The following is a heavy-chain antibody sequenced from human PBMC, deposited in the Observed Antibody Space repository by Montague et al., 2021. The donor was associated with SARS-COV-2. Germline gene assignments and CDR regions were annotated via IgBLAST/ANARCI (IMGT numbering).Heavy chain of an antibody. J-gene: IGHJ6*02. D-gene: IGHD3-10*01. CDR2: MYYSGST. V-gene: IGHV4-39*07. Sequence: SETLSLTCTVSGGSISSSNYYWGWIRQPPGKGLEWIGYMYYSGSTYYNPSLKSRVTISVDTSKNQFSLKLSSVTAADTAVYYCARDDIVGQGVTEGIDIWGQGTTVTVSS. CDR1: GGSISSSNYY. CDR3: ARDDIVGQGVTEGIDI.